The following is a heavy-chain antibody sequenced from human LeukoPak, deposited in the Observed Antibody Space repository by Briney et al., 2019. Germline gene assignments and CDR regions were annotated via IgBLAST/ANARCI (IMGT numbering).Heavy chain of an antibody. CDR1: GGTFSSYA. J-gene: IGHJ4*02. CDR2: IIPILGIA. V-gene: IGHV1-69*04. Sequence: SVKVSCKASGGTFSSYAISWVRQAPGQGLEWMGRIIPILGIANYAQKFQGRVTITADKSTSTAYMELSSLRSEDTAVYYCARDWGRDGYNWAYWGQGTLVTVSS. CDR3: ARDWGRDGYNWAY. D-gene: IGHD5-24*01.